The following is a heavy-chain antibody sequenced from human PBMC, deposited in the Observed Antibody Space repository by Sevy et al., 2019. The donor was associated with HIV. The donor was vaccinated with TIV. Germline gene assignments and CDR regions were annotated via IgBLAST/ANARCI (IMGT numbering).Heavy chain of an antibody. J-gene: IGHJ4*02. CDR3: ARDRTALIDY. CDR2: VNSDGRTT. CDR1: GFTFSTHW. Sequence: GGCLRLSCAASGFTFSTHWMHWVRQVPGKGPVRVSRVNSDGRTTNYADFVKGRFTISRDNAKNILYLQMNSLRAEDTALYYCARDRTALIDYWGQGTLVTVSS. V-gene: IGHV3-74*01. D-gene: IGHD5-18*01.